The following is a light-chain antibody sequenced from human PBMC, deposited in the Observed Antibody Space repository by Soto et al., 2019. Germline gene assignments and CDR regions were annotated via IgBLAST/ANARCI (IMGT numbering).Light chain of an antibody. CDR3: QQYRSLAS. CDR2: KTS. Sequence: EIQMTQSPSTLSASVGDRVTITCRASQSISDWLAWYQQKPGEIPKLLIYKTSTLETGVPSRFSGGGSETDFTLTISSLQPDEFATYYCQQYRSLASFCQGTRVEF. J-gene: IGKJ1*01. V-gene: IGKV1-5*03. CDR1: QSISDW.